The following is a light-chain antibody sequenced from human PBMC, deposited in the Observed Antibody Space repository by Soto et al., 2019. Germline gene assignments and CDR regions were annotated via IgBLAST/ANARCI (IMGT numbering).Light chain of an antibody. V-gene: IGKV3-11*01. J-gene: IGKJ4*01. CDR2: DAS. Sequence: IGLTQSPATLSLSPWERATLSCRASQSVSSYLAWHQQKPGQAPRLLIYDASNRATGIPARFSGSGSGTDFTLTISSLEPEDFAVYYCQQRSNWPPALTFGGGTKVDIK. CDR3: QQRSNWPPALT. CDR1: QSVSSY.